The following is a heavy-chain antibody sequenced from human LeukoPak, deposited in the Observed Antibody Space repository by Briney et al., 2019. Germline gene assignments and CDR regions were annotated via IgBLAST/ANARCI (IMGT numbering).Heavy chain of an antibody. D-gene: IGHD3-10*02. V-gene: IGHV3-9*01. CDR1: GFTVSSHY. CDR2: ISWNSGSI. CDR3: AKDPRRDGYNFRGDDY. J-gene: IGHJ4*02. Sequence: GGSLRLSCAASGFTVSSHYMTWVRQSPGKGLEWVSGISWNSGSIGYADSVKGRFTISRDNAKNSLYLQMNSLRAEDTALYYCAKDPRRDGYNFRGDDYWGQGTLVTVSS.